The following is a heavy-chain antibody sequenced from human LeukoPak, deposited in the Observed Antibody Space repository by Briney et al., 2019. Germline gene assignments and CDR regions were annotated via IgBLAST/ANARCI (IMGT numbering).Heavy chain of an antibody. CDR2: ISSSSTYI. V-gene: IGHV3-21*01. CDR1: GFTLSPYG. D-gene: IGHD3-22*01. CDR3: ARDLELVYYDSSGYDY. J-gene: IGHJ4*02. Sequence: GGSLRLSCAASGFTLSPYGMNWVRQAPGKGLEWVSAISSSSTYIYYADSVKGRFNISRDNSKSTLFLQMNSLRVEDTAVYYCARDLELVYYDSSGYDYWGQGTLVIVSS.